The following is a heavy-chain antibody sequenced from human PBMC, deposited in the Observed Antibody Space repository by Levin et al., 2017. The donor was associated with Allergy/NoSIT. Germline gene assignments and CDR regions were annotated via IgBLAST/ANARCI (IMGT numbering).Heavy chain of an antibody. V-gene: IGHV4-31*03. J-gene: IGHJ2*01. CDR3: ARGPRDPGYFDL. Sequence: SQTLSLTCTVSGGSLRSAAYYWSWIRQHPEKGLEWIGYIHYSGSTNYNPALKSRVSISLDTSNNQFSLRLTSVTAADTAVYSCARGPRDPGYFDLWGRGTLVTVSS. CDR1: GGSLRSAAYY. CDR2: IHYSGST.